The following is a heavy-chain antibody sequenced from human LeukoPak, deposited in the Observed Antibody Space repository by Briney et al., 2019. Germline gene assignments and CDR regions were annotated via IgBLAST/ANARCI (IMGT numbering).Heavy chain of an antibody. CDR3: ARELNYGSGSPRLSWFDP. CDR1: GGSISSYY. D-gene: IGHD3-10*01. J-gene: IGHJ5*02. CDR2: IYYSGST. Sequence: KPSETLSLTCTVSGGSISSYYWSWIRQPPGKGLEWIGYIYYSGSTNYNPSLKSRVTISVDTSKNQFSLKLSSVTAADTAVYYCARELNYGSGSPRLSWFDPWGQGTLVTVSS. V-gene: IGHV4-59*01.